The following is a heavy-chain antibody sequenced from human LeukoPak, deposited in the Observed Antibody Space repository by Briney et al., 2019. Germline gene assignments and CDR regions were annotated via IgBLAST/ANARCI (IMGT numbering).Heavy chain of an antibody. J-gene: IGHJ1*01. D-gene: IGHD2/OR15-2a*01. CDR2: MNPNSGNT. Sequence: ASVKVSCKASEYTFTSYDINWVRQATGQGLEWMGWMNPNSGNTGYAQKFQGRVTMTRNTSISTAYMELSSLRSEDTAVYYCAGGREPKNKYFQHWGQGTLVTVSS. CDR3: AGGREPKNKYFQH. V-gene: IGHV1-8*01. CDR1: EYTFTSYD.